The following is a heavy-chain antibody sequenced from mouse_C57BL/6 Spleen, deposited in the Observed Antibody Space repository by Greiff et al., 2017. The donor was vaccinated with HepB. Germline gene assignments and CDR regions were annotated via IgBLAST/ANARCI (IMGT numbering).Heavy chain of an antibody. V-gene: IGHV1-50*01. CDR2: IDPSDSYT. Sequence: QVQLQQSGAELVKPGASVKLSCKASGYTFTSYWMQWVKQRPGQGLEWIGEIDPSDSYTNYNQKFKGKATLTVDTSSSTAYMQLSSLTSEDSAVYYCARVGYGNYDYAMDYWGQGTSVTVSS. CDR3: ARVGYGNYDYAMDY. CDR1: GYTFTSYW. D-gene: IGHD2-1*01. J-gene: IGHJ4*01.